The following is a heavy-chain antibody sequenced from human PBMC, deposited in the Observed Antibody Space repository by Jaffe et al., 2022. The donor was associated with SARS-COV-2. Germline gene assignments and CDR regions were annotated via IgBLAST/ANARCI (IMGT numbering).Heavy chain of an antibody. J-gene: IGHJ1*01. V-gene: IGHV3-11*06. CDR3: ARDRGGNYHESFQH. CDR2: ISSSSSYT. D-gene: IGHD1-26*01. CDR1: GFTFSDYY. Sequence: QVQLVESGGGLVKPGGSLRLSCAASGFTFSDYYMSWIRQAPGKGLEWVSYISSSSSYTNYADSVKGRFTISRDNAKNSLYLQMNSLRAEDTAVYYCARDRGGNYHESFQHWGQGTLVTVSS.